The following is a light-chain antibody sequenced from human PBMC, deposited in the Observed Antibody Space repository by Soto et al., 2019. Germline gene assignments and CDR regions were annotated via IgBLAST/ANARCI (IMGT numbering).Light chain of an antibody. CDR3: QQYSSSPS. J-gene: IGKJ5*01. V-gene: IGKV3-15*01. Sequence: EILVTQSPTTLSVSPGERATLSCRASQSVSTNLAWYQQKPGQVPSLLIYGASTRASGIPARFSGSGSGTEFTLTIGSLQSEDFAVYYCQQYSSSPSFGQGTRLEIK. CDR2: GAS. CDR1: QSVSTN.